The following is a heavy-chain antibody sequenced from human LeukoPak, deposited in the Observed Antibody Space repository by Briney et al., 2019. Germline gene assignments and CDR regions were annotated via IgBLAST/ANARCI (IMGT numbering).Heavy chain of an antibody. D-gene: IGHD3-10*01. CDR3: ARDLDGSGSQAY. Sequence: GGSLRLSCAASGFTVSSNYMSWVRQAPGKGLEWVSVIYSGGSTYYADSVKGRFTISRDNSKNTLYLQKNSLRAEDTAVYYCARDLDGSGSQAYWGQGTLVTVSS. CDR2: IYSGGST. CDR1: GFTVSSNY. V-gene: IGHV3-66*01. J-gene: IGHJ4*02.